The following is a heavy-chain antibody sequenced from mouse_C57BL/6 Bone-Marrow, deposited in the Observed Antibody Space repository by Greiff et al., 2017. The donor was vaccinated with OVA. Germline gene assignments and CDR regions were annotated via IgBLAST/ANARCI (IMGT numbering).Heavy chain of an antibody. D-gene: IGHD3-3*01. J-gene: IGHJ2*01. CDR1: GYSFTGYY. CDR2: IYPYNGVS. V-gene: IGHV1-31*01. Sequence: EVQLQQSGPELVKPGASVKISCKASGYSFTGYYMNWVKQSHGNILAWIGYIYPYNGVSSYNQKFKGKATLTVDKSSCSSYIDLRILTSEDSAFYYCARGTGFDYWGQGTTLTVSS. CDR3: ARGTGFDY.